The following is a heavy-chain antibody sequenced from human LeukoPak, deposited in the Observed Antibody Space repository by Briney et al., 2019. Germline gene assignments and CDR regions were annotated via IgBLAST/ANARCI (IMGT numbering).Heavy chain of an antibody. CDR2: ISSSSSYI. Sequence: PGGSLRLSCAASGFAFSSYSMNWVRQAPGKGLEWVSCISSSSSYIYYADSVKGRFTISRDNAKNSLYLQMNSLRAEDTAVYYCARVTWSSSSCFEYWGQGTLVTVSS. J-gene: IGHJ4*02. CDR1: GFAFSSYS. CDR3: ARVTWSSSSCFEY. V-gene: IGHV3-21*01. D-gene: IGHD6-13*01.